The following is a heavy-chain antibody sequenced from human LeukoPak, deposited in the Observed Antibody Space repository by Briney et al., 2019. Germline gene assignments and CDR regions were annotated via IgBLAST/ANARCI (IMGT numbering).Heavy chain of an antibody. CDR3: AKMAGQQLGDYYMDV. D-gene: IGHD6-13*01. J-gene: IGHJ6*03. V-gene: IGHV3-23*01. CDR2: LSGSGFNT. CDR1: GFTFSNFA. Sequence: GSLRLSCGASGFTFSNFAMTWVRQAPGRGLEWVSALSGSGFNTYYADSVKGRFTISGDNSKNTLYLQMDSLRAEDTAVYYCAKMAGQQLGDYYMDVWGKGTTLTVSS.